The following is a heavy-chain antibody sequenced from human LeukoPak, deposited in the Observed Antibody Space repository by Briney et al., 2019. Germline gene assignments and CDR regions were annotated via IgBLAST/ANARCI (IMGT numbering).Heavy chain of an antibody. Sequence: PGGSLRLSCAVSGFSVTNNYMSWVRQAPGKGLEWVSAISGSGGSTYYADSVKGRFTISRDNSKNTLYLQMNSLRAEDTAVYFCAKDPRIAAVYYFDYWGQGTLVTVSS. CDR2: ISGSGGST. D-gene: IGHD6-6*01. J-gene: IGHJ4*02. V-gene: IGHV3-23*01. CDR1: GFSVTNNY. CDR3: AKDPRIAAVYYFDY.